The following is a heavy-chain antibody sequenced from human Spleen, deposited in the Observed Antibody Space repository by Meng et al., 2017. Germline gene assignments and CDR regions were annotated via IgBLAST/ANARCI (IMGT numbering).Heavy chain of an antibody. CDR3: AKDRAAAGIISPNDGMDF. CDR1: GFAFDDYA. V-gene: IGHV3-43D*03. D-gene: IGHD6-13*01. J-gene: IGHJ6*02. CDR2: ISWDGGTT. Sequence: GESLKISCAASGFAFDDYAMHWVRQAPGKGPEWVSLISWDGGTTYYADSVKGRFTISRDNSKNSLYLQMNTLRTEDTAFYYCAKDRAAAGIISPNDGMDFWGQGTTVTVSS.